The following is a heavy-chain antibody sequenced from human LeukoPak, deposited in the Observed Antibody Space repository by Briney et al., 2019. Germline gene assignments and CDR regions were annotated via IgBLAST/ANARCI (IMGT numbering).Heavy chain of an antibody. D-gene: IGHD5-24*01. Sequence: SQTLSLTCAISGDSVSSNSAAWNWIRQSPSRGLEWLGRTYYRSKWYNDYAVSVKSRITINPDTSKNQFSLQLSSVTPEDTAAYYCARQNNTYHHYNLGWFDPWGQGTLVTVSS. CDR1: GDSVSSNSAA. V-gene: IGHV6-1*01. J-gene: IGHJ5*02. CDR2: TYYRSKWYN. CDR3: ARQNNTYHHYNLGWFDP.